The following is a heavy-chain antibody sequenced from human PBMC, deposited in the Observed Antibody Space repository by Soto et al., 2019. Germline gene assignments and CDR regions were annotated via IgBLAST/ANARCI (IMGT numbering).Heavy chain of an antibody. J-gene: IGHJ4*02. Sequence: GGSLRLSCAASGFTFSSYNMNWVRQAPGKGLEWVSYISSSSSTIYYADSVKGRFTISRDNSKNTLYLQMNSLRAEDTAVYYCAKNPGYYYDSTGYHFDYWGQGTLVTVSS. CDR2: ISSSSSTI. D-gene: IGHD3-22*01. CDR3: AKNPGYYYDSTGYHFDY. V-gene: IGHV3-48*01. CDR1: GFTFSSYN.